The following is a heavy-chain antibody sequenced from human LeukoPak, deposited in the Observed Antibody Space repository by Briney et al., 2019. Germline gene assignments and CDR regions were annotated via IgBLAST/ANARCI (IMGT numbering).Heavy chain of an antibody. V-gene: IGHV3-23*01. Sequence: WVSLSCYCAPSGFTNYAMSWVRQAPGQGLEWVSDINRRGDSTYYADTVRGRFTVSRDSSKSTVYLQMNSLRSEDTAVYYCARAIYSSWYSSYYFDYWGQGTLVTVSS. CDR2: INRRGDST. CDR1: GFTNYA. J-gene: IGHJ4*02. D-gene: IGHD6-13*01. CDR3: ARAIYSSWYSSYYFDY.